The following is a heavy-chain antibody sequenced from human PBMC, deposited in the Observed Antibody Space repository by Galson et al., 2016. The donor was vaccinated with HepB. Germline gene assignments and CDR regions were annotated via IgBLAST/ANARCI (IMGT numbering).Heavy chain of an antibody. CDR3: ANPDSSGWY. V-gene: IGHV3-30*18. CDR1: GFTFNSYG. Sequence: SGFTFNSYGMHWVRQAPGKGLEWVALISYDGSIQYYADSVKGRFTISRDNSKNTLFLQMNSLRAEDTAVYYCANPDSSGWYWGQGTLVTVSS. J-gene: IGHJ4*02. CDR2: ISYDGSIQ. D-gene: IGHD3-22*01.